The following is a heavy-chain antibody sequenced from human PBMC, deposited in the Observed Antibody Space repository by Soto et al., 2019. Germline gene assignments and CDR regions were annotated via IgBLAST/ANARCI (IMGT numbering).Heavy chain of an antibody. J-gene: IGHJ4*02. CDR1: GFTFISYA. Sequence: PWGSLRLSCAASGFTFISYAIIFFRQAPCKGLEWVSAISGSGGSTYYADSVKGRFTISRDNSKNTLYLQMNSLRAEDTAVYYCAKTYDSSGYYYVVDYWGQGTLVT. D-gene: IGHD3-22*01. V-gene: IGHV3-23*01. CDR3: AKTYDSSGYYYVVDY. CDR2: ISGSGGST.